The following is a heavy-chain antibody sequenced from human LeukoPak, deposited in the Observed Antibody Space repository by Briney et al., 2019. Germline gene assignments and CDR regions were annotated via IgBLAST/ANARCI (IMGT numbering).Heavy chain of an antibody. Sequence: PGGSLRLSCPASGFAFSDYWMSWVRQAPGKGLEWLANINQDGSQTSYVDSVRGRFTVSRDNAKNSLYLQMNSLRADDTAVYYCARDSSPRYSGYDWVYWGRGTLVTVSS. CDR2: INQDGSQT. CDR3: ARDSSPRYSGYDWVY. CDR1: GFAFSDYW. V-gene: IGHV3-7*01. D-gene: IGHD5-12*01. J-gene: IGHJ4*02.